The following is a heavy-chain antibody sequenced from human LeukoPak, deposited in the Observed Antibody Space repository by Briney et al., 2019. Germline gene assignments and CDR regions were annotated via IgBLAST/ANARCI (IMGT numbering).Heavy chain of an antibody. V-gene: IGHV4-59*01. Sequence: SETLSLTCTVSGGSISSYYWSWIRQPPGKGLEWIGYIYYSGSTNYNPSLKSRVTISVDTSKNQFSLKLSSVTAADTAVYHCARRRYYYDRWGQGTLVTVSS. CDR1: GGSISSYY. CDR2: IYYSGST. D-gene: IGHD3-22*01. J-gene: IGHJ4*02. CDR3: ARRRYYYDR.